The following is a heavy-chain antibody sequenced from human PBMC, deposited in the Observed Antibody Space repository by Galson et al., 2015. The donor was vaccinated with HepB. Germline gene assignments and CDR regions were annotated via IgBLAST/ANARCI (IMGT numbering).Heavy chain of an antibody. D-gene: IGHD5-24*01. Sequence: SVKVSCKASGYTFTGYYMHWVRQAPGQGLEWMGWINPNSGGTDYAQKFQGRVTMTRDTSISTAYMELSRLRSDDTAVYYRARGGDGYNFLFYWGQGTLVTVSS. CDR2: INPNSGGT. J-gene: IGHJ4*02. CDR3: ARGGDGYNFLFY. CDR1: GYTFTGYY. V-gene: IGHV1-2*02.